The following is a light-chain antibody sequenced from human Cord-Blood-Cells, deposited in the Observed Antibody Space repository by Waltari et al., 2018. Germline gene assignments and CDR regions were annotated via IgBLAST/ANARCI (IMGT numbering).Light chain of an antibody. CDR1: SSDVGGYNY. CDR2: DVS. V-gene: IGLV2-14*01. Sequence: QSALTQPASVSGSPGQSITISCTGTSSDVGGYNYVSWYQQHPGKAPKLMIYDVSKRPSGVSTRFSDSTSGNTASLTISGLQAEDEADYYCSSYTSSSTYVFGTGTKVTVL. J-gene: IGLJ1*01. CDR3: SSYTSSSTYV.